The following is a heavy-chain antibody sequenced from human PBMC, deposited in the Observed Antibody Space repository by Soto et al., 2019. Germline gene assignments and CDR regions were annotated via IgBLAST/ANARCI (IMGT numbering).Heavy chain of an antibody. V-gene: IGHV3-23*01. CDR2: ISGSGGST. D-gene: IGHD3-10*01. Sequence: EVQLLESGGGLVQPGGSLRLSCAASGFTFSSYAMSWVRQAPGKGLEWVSAISGSGGSTYYADSVKGRFTISRDNSKNTLYLHMNSLRAEDTAVYYCAKVSGGGPAFDYWGQGTLVTVSS. CDR3: AKVSGGGPAFDY. CDR1: GFTFSSYA. J-gene: IGHJ4*02.